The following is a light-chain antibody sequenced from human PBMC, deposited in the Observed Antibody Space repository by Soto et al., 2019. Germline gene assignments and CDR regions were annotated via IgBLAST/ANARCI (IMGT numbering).Light chain of an antibody. CDR3: QQYGSSPWT. J-gene: IGKJ1*01. CDR2: CAS. CDR1: QSVSSSY. Sequence: EIGLMQSPGTLALSPGERATLPCRASQSVSSSYLAWYQQKPGQSPRLRIYCASSRDTGIPDRFSGSGSGTDFTLTISSLEPDDVAVYYCQQYGSSPWTFGQGTKVDIK. V-gene: IGKV3-20*01.